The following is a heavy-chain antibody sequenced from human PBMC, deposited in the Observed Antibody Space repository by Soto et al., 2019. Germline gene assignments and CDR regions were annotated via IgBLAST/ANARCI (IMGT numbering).Heavy chain of an antibody. D-gene: IGHD3-22*01. CDR1: GFTFSSYA. J-gene: IGHJ4*02. Sequence: GGSLRLSCSASGFTFSSYAMHWVRQAPGKGLEYVSAISSNGGSTYYADSVKGRFTISRDNSKNTLYLQMSSLRAEDTAVYYCVKGLGPLYYYDSSGFDYWGQGTLVTVSS. CDR3: VKGLGPLYYYDSSGFDY. CDR2: ISSNGGST. V-gene: IGHV3-64D*08.